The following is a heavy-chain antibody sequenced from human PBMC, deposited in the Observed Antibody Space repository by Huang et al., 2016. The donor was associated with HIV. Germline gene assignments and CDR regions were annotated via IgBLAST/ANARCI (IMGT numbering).Heavy chain of an antibody. J-gene: IGHJ4*02. CDR2: INHIGKT. CDR3: AREKAADSAWYGVYYFDY. D-gene: IGHD6-19*01. CDR1: GGSFSGYY. Sequence: QVQLRQWGAGLVKPSETLSLTCAVYGGSFSGYYWTWIRQSPGKGLEGIGEINHIGKTNYQPSLKSRVNIAKDTAKNQFALQWTSVSAADTGVYFCAREKAADSAWYGVYYFDYWGEGALVTVTS. V-gene: IGHV4-34*01.